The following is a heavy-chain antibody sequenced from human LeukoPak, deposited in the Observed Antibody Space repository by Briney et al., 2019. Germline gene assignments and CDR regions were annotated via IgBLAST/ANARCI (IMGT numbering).Heavy chain of an antibody. D-gene: IGHD3-10*01. Sequence: GGSLRLSCAASGFTFSSYNMNWVRQAPGKGLEWVSSITSGSSYIYYADSVKGRFTISRDNSKNTLYLQMNSLRAEDTAVYYCASARSLLWFGELLLLPFDYWGQGTLVTVSS. V-gene: IGHV3-21*04. CDR3: ASARSLLWFGELLLLPFDY. CDR2: ITSGSSYI. J-gene: IGHJ4*02. CDR1: GFTFSSYN.